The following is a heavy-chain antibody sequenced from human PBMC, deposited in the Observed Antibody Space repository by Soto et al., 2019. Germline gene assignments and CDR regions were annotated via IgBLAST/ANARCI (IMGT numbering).Heavy chain of an antibody. CDR2: IIPIFGTA. CDR3: ARGPAYYYDSSGYYFDY. V-gene: IGHV1-69*12. CDR1: GGTFSSYA. D-gene: IGHD3-22*01. J-gene: IGHJ4*02. Sequence: QVQLVQSGAAVKKPGSSVKVSCKASGGTFSSYAISWVRQAPGQGLEWMGGIIPIFGTANYAQKFQGRVTITADESTSTAYMELSSLRSEDTAVYYCARGPAYYYDSSGYYFDYWGQGTLVTVSS.